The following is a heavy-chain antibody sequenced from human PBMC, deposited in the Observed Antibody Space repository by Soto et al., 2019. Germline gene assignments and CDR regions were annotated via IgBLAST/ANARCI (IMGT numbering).Heavy chain of an antibody. D-gene: IGHD3-22*01. J-gene: IGHJ3*02. CDR2: INAGNGHT. Sequence: ASVKVSCKASGYTFTSYAMHWVRQAPGQGLEWMGWINAGNGHTKYLQNFQGRLTITRDTSATTAYMELSSLRFEDTAVYYCVRDYYYDSSGSDAFDIWGQGTMVTVSS. CDR1: GYTFTSYA. V-gene: IGHV1-3*01. CDR3: VRDYYYDSSGSDAFDI.